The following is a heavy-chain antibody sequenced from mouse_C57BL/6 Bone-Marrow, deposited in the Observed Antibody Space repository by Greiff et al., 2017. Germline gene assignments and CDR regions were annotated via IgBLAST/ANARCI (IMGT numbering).Heavy chain of an antibody. Sequence: VHVKQSGPELVKPGASVKIPCKASGYTFTDYNMDWVKQSHGKSLEWIGDINPNNGGTIYNQKFKGKATLTVDKSSSTAYMELRSLTSEDTAVYYCASYDYDGAWFAYWGQGTLVTVAA. J-gene: IGHJ3*01. CDR3: ASYDYDGAWFAY. V-gene: IGHV1-18*01. CDR2: INPNNGGT. CDR1: GYTFTDYN. D-gene: IGHD2-4*01.